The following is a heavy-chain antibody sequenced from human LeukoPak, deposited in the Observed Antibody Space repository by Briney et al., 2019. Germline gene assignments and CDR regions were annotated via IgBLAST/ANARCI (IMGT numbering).Heavy chain of an antibody. CDR2: IYTSGST. V-gene: IGHV4-4*07. CDR1: GGSISSYY. D-gene: IGHD3-22*01. CDR3: ARAPSHYYDSSGSPQLFDY. J-gene: IGHJ4*02. Sequence: PSETLSLTCTVSGGSISSYYRSWIRQPAGKGLEWIGRIYTSGSTNYNPSLKSRVTMSVDTSKNQFSLKLSSVTAADTAVYYCARAPSHYYDSSGSPQLFDYWGQGTLVTVSS.